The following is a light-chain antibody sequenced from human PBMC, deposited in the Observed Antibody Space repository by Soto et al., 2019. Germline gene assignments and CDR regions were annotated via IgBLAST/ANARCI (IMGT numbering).Light chain of an antibody. CDR2: DAS. J-gene: IGKJ4*01. Sequence: DIQMTQSPSSLSASVGDRVTITCPASQDISNYLNWYQQKPGKAPKILIYDASVLEAGVTSRFSGGGSGTHFTLTISSLQAEDVATYHCQQFYNLPLAFGGGTKVEIK. V-gene: IGKV1-33*01. CDR3: QQFYNLPLA. CDR1: QDISNY.